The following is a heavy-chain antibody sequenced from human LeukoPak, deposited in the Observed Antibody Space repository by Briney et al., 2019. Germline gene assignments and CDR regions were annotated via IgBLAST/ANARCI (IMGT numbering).Heavy chain of an antibody. CDR2: INHSGST. V-gene: IGHV4-34*01. Sequence: SETLSLTCAVYGGSFSGYYCSWIRQPPGKGLEWIGEINHSGSTNYNPSLKSRVTISVDTSKNQFSLKLSSVTAADTAVYYCARGGYYGSGSRNWGQGTLVTVSS. CDR1: GGSFSGYY. CDR3: ARGGYYGSGSRN. J-gene: IGHJ4*02. D-gene: IGHD3-10*01.